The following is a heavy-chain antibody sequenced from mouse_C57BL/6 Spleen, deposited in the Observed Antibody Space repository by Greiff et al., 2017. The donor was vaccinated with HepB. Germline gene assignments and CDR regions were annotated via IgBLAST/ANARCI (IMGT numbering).Heavy chain of an antibody. D-gene: IGHD2-3*01. CDR2: IYPRSGNT. CDR1: GYTFTSYG. CDR3: ARSADGYADWYFDV. Sequence: QVQLQQSGAELARPGASVKLSCKASGYTFTSYGISWVKQRTGQGLEWIGEIYPRSGNTYYNEKFKGKATLTADKSSSTAYMELRSLTSEDSAVYFCARSADGYADWYFDVWGTGTTVTVSS. J-gene: IGHJ1*03. V-gene: IGHV1-81*01.